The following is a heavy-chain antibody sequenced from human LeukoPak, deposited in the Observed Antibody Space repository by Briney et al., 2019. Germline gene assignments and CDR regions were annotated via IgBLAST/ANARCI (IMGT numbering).Heavy chain of an antibody. CDR1: GGSFSGYY. Sequence: SETLSLTCAVYGGSFSGYYWSWIRQPPGKGLEWIGEINHSGSTNYNPSLKSRVTISVDTSKNQFSLKLSSVTAADTAVYYCARRRTYYYDSSGYYTKNWFDPWGQGTLVTVSS. CDR3: ARRRTYYYDSSGYYTKNWFDP. V-gene: IGHV4-34*01. CDR2: INHSGST. J-gene: IGHJ5*02. D-gene: IGHD3-22*01.